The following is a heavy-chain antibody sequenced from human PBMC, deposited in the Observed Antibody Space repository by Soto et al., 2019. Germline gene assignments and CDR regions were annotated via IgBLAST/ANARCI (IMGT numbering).Heavy chain of an antibody. CDR2: IDPSSGSA. V-gene: IGHV1-46*01. Sequence: GASVKVSCKASGDTFTTYYIHWVRQAPGQGLEWMGIIDPSSGSAGYAQRFQVSVTMTRDTPTSTFYMELSSLRSEDTAVYYCARANWFDPWGQGTLVTVSS. CDR3: ARANWFDP. J-gene: IGHJ5*02. CDR1: GDTFTTYY.